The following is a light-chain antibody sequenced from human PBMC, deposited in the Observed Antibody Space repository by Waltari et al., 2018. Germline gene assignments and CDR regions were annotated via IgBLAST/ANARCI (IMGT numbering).Light chain of an antibody. J-gene: IGLJ1*01. Sequence: QSTLTQPASVSGSPGQSITISCTGTNNDVGNFHLVSWFQQYPGKAPKLIIYETTRRSSGVSYRFSGSKSGTTASLMISGLPAEDEADYYCCSFVVGATYVFGSGTRVTVL. V-gene: IGLV2-23*01. CDR1: NNDVGNFHL. CDR2: ETT. CDR3: CSFVVGATYV.